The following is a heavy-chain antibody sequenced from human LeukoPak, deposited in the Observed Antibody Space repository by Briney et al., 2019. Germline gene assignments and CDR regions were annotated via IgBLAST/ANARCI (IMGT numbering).Heavy chain of an antibody. J-gene: IGHJ5*02. CDR3: AKSPLSFWFGELLSP. Sequence: PGGSLRLSCAASGSTFGDYAIHWVRQAPGKGLEWVSGVGWNSGTIGYAGSVKGRFTISRDNAKNSVYLQMNSLRAEDTALYYCAKSPLSFWFGELLSPWGQGTLVTVSS. CDR2: VGWNSGTI. CDR1: GSTFGDYA. D-gene: IGHD3-10*01. V-gene: IGHV3-9*01.